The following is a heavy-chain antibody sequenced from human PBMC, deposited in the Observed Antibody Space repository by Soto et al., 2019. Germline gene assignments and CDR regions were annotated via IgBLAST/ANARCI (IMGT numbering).Heavy chain of an antibody. Sequence: QVQLQESGPGLVKPSQTLSLTCTVSGGSISSGGYYWSWIRQNPGKGLDRVQYIKYSGSTYNNPSLKSRVNISVDTSKNQFSLKLSSLTAADTTVYNCTRSIDPWGHGTLGTVSS. CDR3: TRSIDP. CDR2: IKYSGST. V-gene: IGHV4-31*03. J-gene: IGHJ5*02. CDR1: GGSISSGGYY.